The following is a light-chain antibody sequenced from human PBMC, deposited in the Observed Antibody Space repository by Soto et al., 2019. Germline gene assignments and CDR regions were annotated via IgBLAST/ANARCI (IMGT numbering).Light chain of an antibody. CDR2: GSS. J-gene: IGKJ1*01. CDR3: QQYNNWPTWT. V-gene: IGKV3-15*01. CDR1: QSVNSN. Sequence: EIVMTQSPATLSVSPGERATLSCRASQSVNSNLAWYQQRPGQAPRLLIYGSSTRATAIPARFSGSGSGTEFTLTISSLQSEDFAVYYCQQYNNWPTWTFGQGTKVEV.